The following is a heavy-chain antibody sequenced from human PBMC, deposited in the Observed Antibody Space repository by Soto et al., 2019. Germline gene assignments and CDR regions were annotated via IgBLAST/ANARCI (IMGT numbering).Heavy chain of an antibody. CDR1: GYTFNSYD. D-gene: IGHD2-21*01. CDR2: ISANNGNT. V-gene: IGHV1-18*01. J-gene: IGHJ4*02. CDR3: ARGVRDGYNDY. Sequence: QVQLVQSGVEVKKPGASVKVSCTASGYTFNSYDINWVRQAPGQGLEWMGWISANNGNTNYAQKFRGRVSMTTHTSTSTAYMELRSLRSDDTAVYYCARGVRDGYNDYWGQGTLVTVSS.